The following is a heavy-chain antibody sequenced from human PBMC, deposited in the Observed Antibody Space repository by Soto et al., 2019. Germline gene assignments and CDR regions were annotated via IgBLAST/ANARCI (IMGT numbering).Heavy chain of an antibody. CDR1: GDSISSGGSS. CDR3: ARHHDS. Sequence: SEILSLTCTVSGDSISSGGSSWSWIRQPPGKGLEWIGYIYHHGSAYYNPSLKSRVTISVDTSKNQFSLTLSSVTDADTAVYYCARHHDSWGQGTLVTVSS. V-gene: IGHV4-30-2*01. CDR2: IYHHGSA. J-gene: IGHJ4*02.